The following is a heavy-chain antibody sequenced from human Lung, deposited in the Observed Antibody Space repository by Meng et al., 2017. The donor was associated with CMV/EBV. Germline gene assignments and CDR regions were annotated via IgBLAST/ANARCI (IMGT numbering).Heavy chain of an antibody. CDR2: IYYSGST. CDR1: GVSISSYY. D-gene: IGHD2-2*01. V-gene: IGHV4-59*01. CDR3: ARNSPAAPHYYYYGMDV. J-gene: IGHJ6*02. Sequence: GSLRLXCTVSGVSISSYYRSWIRQPPGKGLEWIGYIYYSGSTNYNPSLKSRVTISVDTSKNQFSLKLSSVTAADTAVYYCARNSPAAPHYYYYGMDVWGQGTXVTVSS.